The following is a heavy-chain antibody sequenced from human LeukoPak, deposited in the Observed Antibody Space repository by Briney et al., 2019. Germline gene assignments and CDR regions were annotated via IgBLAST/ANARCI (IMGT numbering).Heavy chain of an antibody. CDR1: GXTFXSYW. D-gene: IGHD5-12*01. Sequence: GGSLGLSCAASGXTFXSYWMHWVRQAPXXXXXWVXRINSDGSSTSYADSVKGRFTISRDNAKNTLYLQMNSLRAEDTAVYYCARTGYGGNYFDYWGQGILVTVSS. CDR2: INSDGSST. V-gene: IGHV3-74*01. J-gene: IGHJ4*02. CDR3: ARTGYGGNYFDY.